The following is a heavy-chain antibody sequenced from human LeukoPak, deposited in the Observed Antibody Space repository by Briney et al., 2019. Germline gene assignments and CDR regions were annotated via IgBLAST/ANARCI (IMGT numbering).Heavy chain of an antibody. D-gene: IGHD2-15*01. CDR2: ISYDGSNK. V-gene: IGHV3-30-3*01. Sequence: GGSLRLSCAASGFTFSSYAMPWVRQAPGKGLEWVAVISYDGSNKYYADSVKGRFTISRDNSKNTLYLQMNSLRAEDTAVYYCAREYCSGGSCYSNYYYGMDVWGQGTTVTVSS. J-gene: IGHJ6*02. CDR1: GFTFSSYA. CDR3: AREYCSGGSCYSNYYYGMDV.